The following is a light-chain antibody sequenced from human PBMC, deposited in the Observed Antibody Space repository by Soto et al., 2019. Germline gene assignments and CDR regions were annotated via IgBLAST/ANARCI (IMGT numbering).Light chain of an antibody. J-gene: IGKJ2*01. V-gene: IGKV3-20*01. CDR3: QHYGASPYT. Sequence: IVLTQSPDTLSLSPGERATLSCRASQTVTSSHLAPYLAWHQHKPGQAPTLLIYGASSRATGIPDRFSGSGSWTDFTVTISSLEPEELAVYYCQHYGASPYTFGQGPRLEIK. CDR2: GAS. CDR1: QTVTSSHLAPY.